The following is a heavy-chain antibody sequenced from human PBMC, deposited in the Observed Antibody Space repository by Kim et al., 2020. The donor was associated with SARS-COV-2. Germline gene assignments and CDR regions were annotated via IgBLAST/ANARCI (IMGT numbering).Heavy chain of an antibody. D-gene: IGHD3-16*01. V-gene: IGHV4-39*07. CDR2: IYYSGST. J-gene: IGHJ4*01. CDR3: ARDLWGTGGSYFDY. CDR1: GGSIDTTRYY. Sequence: SETLSLTCTVSGGSIDTTRYYWGWIRQPPGKGLEYIGSIYYSGSTYYNPSLKSRVTISVDTSNNRFSLKLNSVTAADTAVYYCARDLWGTGGSYFDYWG.